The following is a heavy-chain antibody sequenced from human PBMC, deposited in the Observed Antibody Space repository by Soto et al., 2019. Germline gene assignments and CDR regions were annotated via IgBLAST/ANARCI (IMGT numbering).Heavy chain of an antibody. Sequence: QVQLVESVGGVVQPGRSLTLSCAASGFTFSTYGMHWVRQAPGKGLEWVALISFDASNKYYADSVKGRFTISRDNSKNTLFLLMDSLRAEDTAVYYCAKEHDGSGYFHQYGMDVWGQGTTVTVSS. CDR3: AKEHDGSGYFHQYGMDV. J-gene: IGHJ6*02. D-gene: IGHD3-22*01. V-gene: IGHV3-30*18. CDR2: ISFDASNK. CDR1: GFTFSTYG.